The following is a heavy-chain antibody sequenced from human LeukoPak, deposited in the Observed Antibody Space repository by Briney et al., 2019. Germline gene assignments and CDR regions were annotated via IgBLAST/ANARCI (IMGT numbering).Heavy chain of an antibody. V-gene: IGHV4-39*01. CDR2: INHSGST. CDR3: ARQNGRLFADLSRYDY. J-gene: IGHJ4*02. Sequence: TLSLTCTVSGGSISSSSYYWSWIRQPPGKGLEWIGEINHSGSTNYNPSLKSRVTISVDTSKNQFSLKLSSVTAADTAVYYCARQNGRLFADLSRYDYWAREPWSPSPQ. CDR1: GGSISSSSYY. D-gene: IGHD2-8*01.